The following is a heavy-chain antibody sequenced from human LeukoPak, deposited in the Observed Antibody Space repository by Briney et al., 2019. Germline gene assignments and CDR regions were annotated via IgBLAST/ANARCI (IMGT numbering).Heavy chain of an antibody. Sequence: GGSLRLSCAASGFTVSSNYMSWVRQAPGKGLEWVSVIYSGGSTYYAGSVKGRFTISRDNSKNTLYLQMNSLRAEDTAVYYCARGRLAAAGTFDYWGQGTLVTVSS. J-gene: IGHJ4*02. CDR1: GFTVSSNY. CDR2: IYSGGST. CDR3: ARGRLAAAGTFDY. V-gene: IGHV3-53*05. D-gene: IGHD6-13*01.